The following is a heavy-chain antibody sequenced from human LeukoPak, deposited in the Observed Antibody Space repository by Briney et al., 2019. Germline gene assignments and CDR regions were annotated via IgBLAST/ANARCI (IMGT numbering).Heavy chain of an antibody. D-gene: IGHD6-19*01. Sequence: GSLRLSCAASGFTFNIYGMSWVRQAPGKGLEWVSAISGSGGSTYYADSVKGRFTISRDNSKNTLYLQMNSLRAEDTAVYYCAKGTSSGWSFFDYWGQGTLVTVSS. CDR3: AKGTSSGWSFFDY. J-gene: IGHJ4*02. CDR1: GFTFNIYG. CDR2: ISGSGGST. V-gene: IGHV3-23*01.